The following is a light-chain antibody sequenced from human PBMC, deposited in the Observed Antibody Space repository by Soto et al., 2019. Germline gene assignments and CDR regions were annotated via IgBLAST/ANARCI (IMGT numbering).Light chain of an antibody. Sequence: DTQMTQSPSSLSASVGDRVTITCRASQSISTYLNWYQQKPGKAPKLLIYAASRLQSGVPSRFSGSGSGTDFTLTISSLQPEDFATDYCQQSHTPSCTFGQGTKLEIK. J-gene: IGKJ2*02. V-gene: IGKV1-39*01. CDR3: QQSHTPSCT. CDR1: QSISTY. CDR2: AAS.